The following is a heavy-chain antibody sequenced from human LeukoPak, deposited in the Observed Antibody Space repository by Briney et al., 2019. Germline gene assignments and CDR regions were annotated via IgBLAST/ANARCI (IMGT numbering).Heavy chain of an antibody. D-gene: IGHD1-26*01. CDR2: ISRSGDYI. CDR3: AKDRLVGGSDRHPLDY. V-gene: IGHV3-21*01. J-gene: IGHJ4*02. Sequence: GESLRLSCAASGFTFSSYTMTWVRQAPGKGLEWVSSISRSGDYIFYADSVRGRFTISRDNAKNSLYLQMTSLRAEDTAVCYCAKDRLVGGSDRHPLDYRGQGTLVTVSS. CDR1: GFTFSSYT.